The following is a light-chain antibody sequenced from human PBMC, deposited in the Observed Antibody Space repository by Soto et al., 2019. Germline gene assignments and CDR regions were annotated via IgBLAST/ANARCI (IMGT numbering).Light chain of an antibody. CDR2: GAS. J-gene: IGKJ1*01. CDR1: ETVSSNY. Sequence: EVVLTQSPGTLSLSPGERATLSCRASETVSSNYVAWYQQKPGQAPGLLIYGASRRAAGIPDRFSGSGSGTVFTLTISRLEPEDFAVYYCHQYGGPPLTLGQGTKVDIK. V-gene: IGKV3-20*01. CDR3: HQYGGPPLT.